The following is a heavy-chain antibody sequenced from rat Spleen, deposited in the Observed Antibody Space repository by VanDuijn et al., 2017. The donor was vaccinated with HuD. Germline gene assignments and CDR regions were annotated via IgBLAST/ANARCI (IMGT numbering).Heavy chain of an antibody. J-gene: IGHJ2*01. V-gene: IGHV2-15*01. CDR1: GFSVTSYS. CDR2: IWSGGGT. D-gene: IGHD1-2*01. Sequence: QVQLKESGPGLEQPSQTRSLTCTVSGFSVTSYSVSWVRQPPGKGLEWMGAIWSGGGTDYNLGLKSRLIISRDTSKSQVFLKMNSLQTDDTAIYFCTRSGYYYSSYVPFFDYWGQGVMVTVSS. CDR3: TRSGYYYSSYVPFFDY.